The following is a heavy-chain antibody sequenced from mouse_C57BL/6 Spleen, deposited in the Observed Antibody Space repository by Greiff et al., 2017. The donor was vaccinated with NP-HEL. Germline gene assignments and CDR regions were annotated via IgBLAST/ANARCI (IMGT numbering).Heavy chain of an antibody. Sequence: QVQLQHPGAELVKPGASVKLSCKASGYTFTSYWMHWVKQRPGQGLEWIGMIHPNSGSTNYNEKFKSKATLTVDKSSSTAYMQLSSLTSEDSAVYYCARRSLKGYFDVWGTGTTVTVSS. CDR3: ARRSLKGYFDV. CDR1: GYTFTSYW. J-gene: IGHJ1*03. D-gene: IGHD1-3*01. V-gene: IGHV1-64*01. CDR2: IHPNSGST.